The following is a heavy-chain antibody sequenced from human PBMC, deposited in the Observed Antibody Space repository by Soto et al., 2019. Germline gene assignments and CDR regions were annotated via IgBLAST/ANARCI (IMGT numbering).Heavy chain of an antibody. CDR2: MNPNSGNT. Sequence: ASVTVSCKASGYTFPSYDINWVRQAAGQGLAWMGWMNPNSGNTGYAQKFQGRVTMTRNTSISTAYMELSGLRSEDRAVYYCASGGPCRYFDWLEPPEYGMDVWGQGTTVTVSS. D-gene: IGHD3-9*01. V-gene: IGHV1-8*01. CDR1: GYTFPSYD. CDR3: ASGGPCRYFDWLEPPEYGMDV. J-gene: IGHJ6*02.